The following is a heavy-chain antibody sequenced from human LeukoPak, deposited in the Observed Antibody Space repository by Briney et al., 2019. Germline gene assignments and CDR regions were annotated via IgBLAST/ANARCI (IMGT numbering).Heavy chain of an antibody. CDR3: ARDKRGSGYHDAFDI. V-gene: IGHV3-30*02. CDR2: IRYDGSNK. D-gene: IGHD3-22*01. Sequence: GGSLRLSCAASGFTFSSYGMHWVRQAPGKGLEWVTFIRYDGSNKYYADSVKGRFTISRDNSKNTLYLQMNSLRAEDTAVYYCARDKRGSGYHDAFDIWGQGTMVTVSS. CDR1: GFTFSSYG. J-gene: IGHJ3*02.